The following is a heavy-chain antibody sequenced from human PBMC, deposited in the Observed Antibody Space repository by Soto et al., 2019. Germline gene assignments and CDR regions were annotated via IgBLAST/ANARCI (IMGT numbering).Heavy chain of an antibody. J-gene: IGHJ4*02. CDR3: ARIVFGNYDYVRGTYRHDLGFDF. Sequence: QVQLVQSGAEVKKPGASVKVSCKASGYTFTSYGVTWVRQAPGQGPEWMGWISTYSGDTKYAQKFQGRVTMTIDTSTSTAYMDLRSLRSDDTAVYYCARIVFGNYDYVRGTYRHDLGFDFWGQGTLVTVSS. CDR2: ISTYSGDT. D-gene: IGHD3-16*02. CDR1: GYTFTSYG. V-gene: IGHV1-18*01.